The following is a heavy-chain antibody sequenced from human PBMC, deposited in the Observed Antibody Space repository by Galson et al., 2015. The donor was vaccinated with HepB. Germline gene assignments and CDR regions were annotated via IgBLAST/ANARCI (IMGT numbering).Heavy chain of an antibody. CDR1: GFSLSTSGVG. V-gene: IGHV2-5*02. CDR3: AHRRGTDGGNWFDP. D-gene: IGHD3-16*01. Sequence: PALVKPTQTLTLTCTFSGFSLSTSGVGVGWIRQPPGKALEWLALIYWDDDKRYSPSLKSRLTITKDTSKNQVVLTMTNMDPVDTATYYCAHRRGTDGGNWFDPWGQGTLVTVSS. J-gene: IGHJ5*02. CDR2: IYWDDDK.